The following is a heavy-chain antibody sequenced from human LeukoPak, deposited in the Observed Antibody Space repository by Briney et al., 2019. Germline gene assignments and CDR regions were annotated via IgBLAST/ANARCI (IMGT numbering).Heavy chain of an antibody. J-gene: IGHJ3*02. CDR2: INHSGST. CDR3: ARGRPAAIFGVVNPDPNDDAFDI. CDR1: GGSFSGYY. Sequence: SETLSLTCAVYGGSFSGYYWSWIRQPPGKGLEWIGEINHSGSTNYNPSLKSRVTISVDTSKNQFSLKLSSVTAADTAVYYCARGRPAAIFGVVNPDPNDDAFDIWGQGTMVTVSS. V-gene: IGHV4-34*01. D-gene: IGHD3-3*01.